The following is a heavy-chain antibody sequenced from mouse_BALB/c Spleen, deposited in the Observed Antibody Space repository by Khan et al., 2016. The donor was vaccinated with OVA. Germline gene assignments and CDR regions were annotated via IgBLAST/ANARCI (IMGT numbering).Heavy chain of an antibody. Sequence: QIQLVQSGPELKKPGETVKISCKASGYTLTDYGMDWVKQAPGKGLKWMGWINTYTGEATYVDDFKGRFAFSLETSASTAYLQINNVKTVDTATSFCSRSNGNYRFAYRGQGTMVTVSA. D-gene: IGHD2-1*01. V-gene: IGHV9-3-1*01. CDR3: SRSNGNYRFAY. J-gene: IGHJ3*01. CDR2: INTYTGEA. CDR1: GYTLTDYG.